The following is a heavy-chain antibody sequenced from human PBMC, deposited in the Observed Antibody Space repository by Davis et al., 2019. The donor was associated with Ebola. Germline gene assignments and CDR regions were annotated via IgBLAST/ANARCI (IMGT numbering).Heavy chain of an antibody. V-gene: IGHV3-7*01. CDR3: AREYGGNYY. CDR2: IKQDGSEK. J-gene: IGHJ4*02. D-gene: IGHD4-23*01. CDR1: GFTFSSYW. Sequence: GESLKISCAASGFTFSSYWMSWVRQAPGKGLEWVANIKQDGSEKYYVDSVKGRFTISRDNAKNSLYLQMNSLRAEDTAVYYCAREYGGNYYWGQGTLVTVSS.